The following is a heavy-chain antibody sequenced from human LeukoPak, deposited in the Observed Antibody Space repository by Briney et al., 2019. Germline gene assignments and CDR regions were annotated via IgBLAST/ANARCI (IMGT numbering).Heavy chain of an antibody. Sequence: GASVKLSRKASGYTFTGYYMHWVRHAPGQGLEWVGWINPNSGGTNYAQKFQGRVTMTRDTAISTAYMELNRLRSDDTAVYYCARVIAARGSPGVQIDYWGQGTLVTVSS. J-gene: IGHJ4*02. CDR1: GYTFTGYY. V-gene: IGHV1-2*02. CDR3: ARVIAARGSPGVQIDY. D-gene: IGHD6-6*01. CDR2: INPNSGGT.